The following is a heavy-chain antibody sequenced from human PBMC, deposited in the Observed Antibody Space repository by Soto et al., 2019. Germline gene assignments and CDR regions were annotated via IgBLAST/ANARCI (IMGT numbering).Heavy chain of an antibody. Sequence: SETLSLTCTVSGGSISSGGYYWSWIRQHPGKGMERIGYIYYSGSTYYNQSLKSRVTISVDTSKNQFSLKLSSVTAADTALYYCARIPNTYYYDSSDYGMDVWGQGTTVTVSS. CDR2: IYYSGST. D-gene: IGHD3-22*01. CDR3: ARIPNTYYYDSSDYGMDV. CDR1: GGSISSGGYY. V-gene: IGHV4-31*03. J-gene: IGHJ6*02.